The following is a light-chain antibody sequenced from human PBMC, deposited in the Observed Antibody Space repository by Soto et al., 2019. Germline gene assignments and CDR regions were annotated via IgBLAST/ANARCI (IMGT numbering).Light chain of an antibody. V-gene: IGKV3-11*01. CDR3: QQSYSTPT. J-gene: IGKJ1*01. CDR2: QTS. Sequence: EIVLTQSPATLSSFPGDRVTLSCRASQYINTRLAWYQHRPGQSPRLLIYQTSLRAAGIPARFSASGSGTDFTLTISDVQPEDFATYYCQQSYSTPTFGQGTKVDIK. CDR1: QYINTR.